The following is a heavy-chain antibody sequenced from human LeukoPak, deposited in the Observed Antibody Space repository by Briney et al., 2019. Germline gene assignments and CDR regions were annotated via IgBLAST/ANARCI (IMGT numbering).Heavy chain of an antibody. Sequence: GSLRLSCAASGFTFSSYAMSWVRQAPGKGLEWVSAISGSGGSTYYADSVKGRFTISRDNSKNTLYLQMNSLRAEDTAVYYCAKSGGSCSTEFYYYYGMDVWGQGTTVTVSS. CDR3: AKSGGSCSTEFYYYYGMDV. D-gene: IGHD2-15*01. CDR1: GFTFSSYA. J-gene: IGHJ6*02. CDR2: ISGSGGST. V-gene: IGHV3-23*01.